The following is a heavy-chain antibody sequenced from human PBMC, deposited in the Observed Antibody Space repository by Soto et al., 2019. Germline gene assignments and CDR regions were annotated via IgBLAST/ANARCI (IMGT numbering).Heavy chain of an antibody. V-gene: IGHV1-2*02. CDR2: INPNSGGT. D-gene: IGHD6-19*01. J-gene: IGHJ3*01. CDR3: AKDRGVQEWLYLFDL. CDR1: GYTFTGYY. Sequence: ASVKVSCKASGYTFTGYYMHWVRQAPGQGLEWMGWINPNSGGTNYAQKFQGRVTMTRDTSISTAYMELSRLRSDDTAVYYCAKDRGVQEWLYLFDLWGQGTMVTVSS.